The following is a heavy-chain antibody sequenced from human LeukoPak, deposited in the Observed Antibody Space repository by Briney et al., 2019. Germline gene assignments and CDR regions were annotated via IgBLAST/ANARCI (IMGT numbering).Heavy chain of an antibody. CDR3: ARDRGYRNWFDP. CDR1: GFTFSSYA. J-gene: IGHJ5*02. D-gene: IGHD3-16*02. Sequence: GGSLRLSCAASGFTFSSYAMHWVRQAPGKGLEWVAVISYDGSNKYYADSVRGRFTISRDNSKNTLYLQMNSLRAEDTAVYYCARDRGYRNWFDPWGQGTLVTVSS. V-gene: IGHV3-30-3*01. CDR2: ISYDGSNK.